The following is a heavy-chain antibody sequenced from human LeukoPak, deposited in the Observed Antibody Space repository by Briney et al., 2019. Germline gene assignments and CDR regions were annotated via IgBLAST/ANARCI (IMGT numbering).Heavy chain of an antibody. D-gene: IGHD2-2*03. CDR3: ARHRGYCSSTSCSYNWFDP. V-gene: IGHV4-59*08. CDR2: IYYSGST. Sequence: SETLSLTCTVSGGSIFSYYWTWIRQPPGKGLEWIGYIYYSGSTKYNPSLKSRVTMSVDTSKNRFSLKLSSVTAADTAVYYCARHRGYCSSTSCSYNWFDPWGQGTLVTVSS. CDR1: GGSIFSYY. J-gene: IGHJ5*02.